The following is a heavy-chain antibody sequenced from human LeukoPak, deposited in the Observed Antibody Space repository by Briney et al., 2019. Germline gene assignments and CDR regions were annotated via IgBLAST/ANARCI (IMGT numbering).Heavy chain of an antibody. V-gene: IGHV3-7*01. CDR1: GFTFSSYW. J-gene: IGHJ4*02. D-gene: IGHD6-19*01. Sequence: GGSLRLSCAASGFTFSSYWVSRVRQAPGKGLEWVANIKQDGSEKYYVDSVKGRFTISRDNAKNSLYLQMNSLRAEDTAVYYCARDTLGYSSGWLDYWGQGTLVTVSS. CDR2: IKQDGSEK. CDR3: ARDTLGYSSGWLDY.